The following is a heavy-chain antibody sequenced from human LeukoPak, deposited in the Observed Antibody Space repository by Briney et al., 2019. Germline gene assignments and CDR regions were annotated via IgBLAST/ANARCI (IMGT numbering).Heavy chain of an antibody. V-gene: IGHV3-33*01. Sequence: GGSLRLSCAASGFTFSSFGMHWVRQAPGKGLEGVAVIWYEGTNIYYADSVKGRFTISRDSSKNTLYLQMNSLRAEDTATYYCARQGGLGAYAAGSWFDPWGQGTLVTASS. CDR2: IWYEGTNI. J-gene: IGHJ5*02. CDR1: GFTFSSFG. D-gene: IGHD1-26*01. CDR3: ARQGGLGAYAAGSWFDP.